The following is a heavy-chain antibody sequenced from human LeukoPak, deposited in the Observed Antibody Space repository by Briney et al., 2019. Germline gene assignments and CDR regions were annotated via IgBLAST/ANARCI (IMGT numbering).Heavy chain of an antibody. Sequence: SETLSLTCAVYGGSFSGYYWSWIRQPPGKGLEWIGEINHSGSTNYNPSLKSRVTISVDTSKNQFSLKLSSVTAADTAVYYCARADGRGIADAFDIWGQGTMVTVSS. CDR2: INHSGST. CDR1: GGSFSGYY. V-gene: IGHV4-34*01. J-gene: IGHJ3*02. D-gene: IGHD6-13*01. CDR3: ARADGRGIADAFDI.